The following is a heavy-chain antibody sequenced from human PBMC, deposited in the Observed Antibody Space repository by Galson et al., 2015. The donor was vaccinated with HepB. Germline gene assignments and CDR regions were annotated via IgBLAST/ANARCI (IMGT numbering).Heavy chain of an antibody. CDR1: GFTFSSYA. CDR2: ISSNGGST. V-gene: IGHV3-64*01. Sequence: SLRLSCAASGFTFSSYAMHWVRQAPGKGLEYVSAISSNGGSTYYANSVKGRFTISRENSKNTLYLQMGSLRAEDMAVYYCARGCSGGTCHVDYWGQGTLVTVSS. J-gene: IGHJ4*02. D-gene: IGHD2-15*01. CDR3: ARGCSGGTCHVDY.